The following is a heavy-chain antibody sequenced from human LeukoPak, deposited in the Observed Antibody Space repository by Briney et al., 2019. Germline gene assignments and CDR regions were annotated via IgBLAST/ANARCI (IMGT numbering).Heavy chain of an antibody. V-gene: IGHV3-9*01. J-gene: IGHJ4*02. CDR2: ISWNSATI. D-gene: IGHD6-13*01. Sequence: PGGSLRLSCAASGFTFDDYAMRWVRHTPGKGLEWVSGISWNSATIGYADSVKGRFTISRDNAKNSLYLQMNSLRVEDTAFYYCAKDRNIAAAGTLPTNFDYWGQGTLVTVSS. CDR3: AKDRNIAAAGTLPTNFDY. CDR1: GFTFDDYA.